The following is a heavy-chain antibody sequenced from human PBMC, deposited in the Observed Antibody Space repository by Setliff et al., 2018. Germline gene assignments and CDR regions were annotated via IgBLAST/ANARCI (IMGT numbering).Heavy chain of an antibody. J-gene: IGHJ4*02. D-gene: IGHD4-17*01. Sequence: SETLSLTCAVYGGSLSDYYWSWIRQPPGKGLEWIGSIYYSGSTYYNPSLKSRVTISVDTSKNQFSLRLTSVTAADTAVYFCARSTFGDYNFDHWGQGTRVTVSS. CDR3: ARSTFGDYNFDH. V-gene: IGHV4-34*01. CDR1: GGSLSDYY. CDR2: IYYSGST.